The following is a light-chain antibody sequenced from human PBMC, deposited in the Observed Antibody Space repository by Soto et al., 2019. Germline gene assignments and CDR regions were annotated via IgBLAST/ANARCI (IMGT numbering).Light chain of an antibody. J-gene: IGKJ2*01. CDR1: QNILYSTNNKNY. Sequence: DIVMTQSPDSLALSLGEMATINCKSSQNILYSTNNKNYIGWYQHKPGQPPKLLIYWTSIPESGVPDRFSGSRSATDFTITISSLQTEDVAVYYCQKFYRTPYTFGQGNKVEIK. V-gene: IGKV4-1*01. CDR2: WTS. CDR3: QKFYRTPYT.